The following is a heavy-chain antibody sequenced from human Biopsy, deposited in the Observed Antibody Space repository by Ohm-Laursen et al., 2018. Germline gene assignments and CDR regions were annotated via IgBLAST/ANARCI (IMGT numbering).Heavy chain of an antibody. V-gene: IGHV1-24*01. D-gene: IGHD1-1*01. Sequence: SVKVSCKVSGYTLTELYIHWVRQAPGSGLEWMGGFAPENGKTIYAQKFQGRVSMTEDTSTDTAYMELSSLRSEDTAVYYYAADINVWNVNYWGQGTQVTVSS. J-gene: IGHJ4*02. CDR3: AADINVWNVNY. CDR2: FAPENGKT. CDR1: GYTLTELY.